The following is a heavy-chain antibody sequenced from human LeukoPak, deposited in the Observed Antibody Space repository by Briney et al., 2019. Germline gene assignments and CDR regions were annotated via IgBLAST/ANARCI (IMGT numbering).Heavy chain of an antibody. CDR2: INHSGST. Sequence: TSETLSLTCAVYGGSFSVYYWSWIRQPPGKGLEWIGEINHSGSTNYNPSLKSRVTISVDTSKNQFSLKLSSVTAADTAVHYCARARITIFGVVTYYFDYWGQGTLVTVSS. D-gene: IGHD3-3*01. J-gene: IGHJ4*02. CDR3: ARARITIFGVVTYYFDY. CDR1: GGSFSVYY. V-gene: IGHV4-34*01.